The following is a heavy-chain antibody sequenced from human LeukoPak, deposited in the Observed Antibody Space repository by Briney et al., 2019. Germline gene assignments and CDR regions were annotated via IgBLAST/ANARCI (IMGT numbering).Heavy chain of an antibody. CDR3: AREPRYCSSTSCQGAFDY. V-gene: IGHV1-2*04. Sequence: ASVKVSCKASGYTITDYYLHWVRQAPGQGLEWMGWIIPNTGGTNYAQKFQDWVTMSSDTSISTAYMELSSLRSDDTAVYYCAREPRYCSSTSCQGAFDYWGQGTLVTVSS. J-gene: IGHJ4*02. CDR2: IIPNTGGT. CDR1: GYTITDYY. D-gene: IGHD2-2*01.